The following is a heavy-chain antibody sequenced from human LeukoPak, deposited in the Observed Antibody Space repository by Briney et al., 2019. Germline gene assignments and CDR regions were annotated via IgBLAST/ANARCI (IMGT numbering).Heavy chain of an antibody. Sequence: GGSLRLSCVASGFTLSSNWMHWVRQAPGKGLVWLSRINGVGSSTPYADSVKGRFTISRDNAKNSLYLQMNSLRPEDTALYYCTKDSVAMVTTSDYWGQGTLVTVSS. V-gene: IGHV3-74*01. CDR2: INGVGSST. CDR1: GFTLSSNW. J-gene: IGHJ4*02. D-gene: IGHD5-18*01. CDR3: TKDSVAMVTTSDY.